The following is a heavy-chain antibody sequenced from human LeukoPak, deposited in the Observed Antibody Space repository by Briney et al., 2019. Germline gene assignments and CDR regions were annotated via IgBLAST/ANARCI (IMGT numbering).Heavy chain of an antibody. V-gene: IGHV3-23*01. CDR1: GFTFSSYA. D-gene: IGHD6-13*01. CDR3: ARDPYSSSWSYGMDV. Sequence: PGGSLRLSCAASGFTFSSYAMSWVRQAPGKGLEWVSAISGSGGSTYYADSVKGRFTISRDNSKNTLYLQMSGLRAEDTAVYYCARDPYSSSWSYGMDVWGQGTTVTVSS. CDR2: ISGSGGST. J-gene: IGHJ6*02.